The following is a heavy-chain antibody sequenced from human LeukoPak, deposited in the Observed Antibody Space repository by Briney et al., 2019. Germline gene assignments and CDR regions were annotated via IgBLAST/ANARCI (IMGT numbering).Heavy chain of an antibody. CDR2: IDKRSNNI. V-gene: IGHV3-48*02. CDR1: GFIFSSYS. CDR3: ARVGYSGWDFDY. J-gene: IGHJ4*02. Sequence: GGSLRLSYAASGFIFSSYSMNWVRHAPGKGLEWVSYIDKRSNNIYYAGSVKGRFTISRDNAKNSLYLQMNSLRDEDTAVYFCARVGYSGWDFDYWGQGTLVTVSS. D-gene: IGHD5-12*01.